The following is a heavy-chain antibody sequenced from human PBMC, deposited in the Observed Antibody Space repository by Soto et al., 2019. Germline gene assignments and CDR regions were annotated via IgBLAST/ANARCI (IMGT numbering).Heavy chain of an antibody. CDR1: GGTFSSYT. Sequence: SVKVSCKASGGTFSSYTISWVRQAPGQGLEWMGRIIPILGIANYAQKFQGRVTITADKSTSTAYMELRSLRSEDTAVYYCARTYSSSFNAFDIWGQGTMVTVSS. V-gene: IGHV1-69*02. CDR3: ARTYSSSFNAFDI. D-gene: IGHD6-6*01. J-gene: IGHJ3*02. CDR2: IIPILGIA.